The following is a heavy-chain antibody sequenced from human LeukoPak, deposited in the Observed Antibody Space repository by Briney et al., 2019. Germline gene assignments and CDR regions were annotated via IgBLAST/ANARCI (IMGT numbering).Heavy chain of an antibody. J-gene: IGHJ3*02. Sequence: PGGSLTLSCAASGFTFSSYSMNWVRQATGKGLEWVSHISSSSSTIYYADSVKGRFTISRDNAKNSLYLQMNSLRDEDTAVYYCARDRGYGDYVGAFDIWGQGTMVTVSS. D-gene: IGHD4-17*01. V-gene: IGHV3-48*02. CDR2: ISSSSSTI. CDR1: GFTFSSYS. CDR3: ARDRGYGDYVGAFDI.